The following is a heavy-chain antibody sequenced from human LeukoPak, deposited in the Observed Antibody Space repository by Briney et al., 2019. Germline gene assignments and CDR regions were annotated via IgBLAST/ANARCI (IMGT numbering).Heavy chain of an antibody. CDR2: ISAYNGNT. D-gene: IGHD2/OR15-2a*01. J-gene: IGHJ6*03. CDR3: ARGLGFLYYYYYMDV. V-gene: IGHV1-18*01. CDR1: GYTFTNYG. Sequence: ASVKVSCKASGYTFTNYGISWVRQSPGQGLEWMGWISAYNGNTNYAQKLQGRVTMTRDTSTSTAYMELRSLRSEDTAVYYCARGLGFLYYYYYMDVWGKGTTVTVSS.